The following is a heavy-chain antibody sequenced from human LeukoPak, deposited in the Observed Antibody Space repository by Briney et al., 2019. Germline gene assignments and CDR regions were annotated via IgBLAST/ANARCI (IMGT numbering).Heavy chain of an antibody. Sequence: GGSLRLSCAASGFTFSSYEMNWVRQAPGKGLEWVSYISSSGSTIFYADSVKGRFTIYRDNAKNSLDLQMSSLRVEDTAVYYCARGAPTVTPTPFDYWGQGTLVTVSS. CDR1: GFTFSSYE. V-gene: IGHV3-48*03. J-gene: IGHJ4*02. D-gene: IGHD4-17*01. CDR2: ISSSGSTI. CDR3: ARGAPTVTPTPFDY.